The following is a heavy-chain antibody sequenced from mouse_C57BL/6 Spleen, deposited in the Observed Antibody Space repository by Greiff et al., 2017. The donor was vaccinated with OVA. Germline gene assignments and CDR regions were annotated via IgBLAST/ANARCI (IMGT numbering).Heavy chain of an antibody. J-gene: IGHJ2*01. Sequence: VQLQQSGAELVRPGASVTLSCKASGYTFTDYEMHWVKQTPVHGLEWIGAIDPETGGTAYNQKFKGKAILTADKSSSTAYMELRSLTSEDSAVYYCTRDTTAHYFDYWGQGTTLTVS. CDR3: TRDTTAHYFDY. CDR1: GYTFTDYE. D-gene: IGHD1-2*01. V-gene: IGHV1-15*01. CDR2: IDPETGGT.